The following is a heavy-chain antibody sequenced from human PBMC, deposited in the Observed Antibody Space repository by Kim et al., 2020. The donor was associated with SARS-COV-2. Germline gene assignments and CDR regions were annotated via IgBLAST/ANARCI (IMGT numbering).Heavy chain of an antibody. CDR2: ISWNSGSL. V-gene: IGHV3-9*01. CDR3: AKGNYCGGDCYQLYYYYYMDV. D-gene: IGHD2-21*01. J-gene: IGHJ6*03. Sequence: GGSLRLSCAASGFTFGDYAMHWVRQAPGKGLEWVSVISWNSGSLGYADSVKGRFTISRDNAKNSLYLQMNSLRAEDTALYYCAKGNYCGGDCYQLYYYYYMDVWGKGTTVTVSS. CDR1: GFTFGDYA.